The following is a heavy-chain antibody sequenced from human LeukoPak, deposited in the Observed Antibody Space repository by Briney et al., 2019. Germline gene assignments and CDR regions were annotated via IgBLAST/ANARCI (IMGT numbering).Heavy chain of an antibody. CDR2: INHSGST. Sequence: GSLRLSCVASGFTFSRHGMNWVRQAPGKGLEWIGEINHSGSTNYNPSLKSRVTISVDTSKNQFSLKLSSVTAADTAVYYCARASMVRGVIIPFDYWGQGTLVTVSS. CDR1: GFTFSRHG. V-gene: IGHV4-34*01. CDR3: ARASMVRGVIIPFDY. D-gene: IGHD3-10*01. J-gene: IGHJ4*02.